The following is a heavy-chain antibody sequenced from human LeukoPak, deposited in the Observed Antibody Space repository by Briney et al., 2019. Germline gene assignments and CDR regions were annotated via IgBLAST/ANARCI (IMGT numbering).Heavy chain of an antibody. CDR3: ARSGSGDSSGYYYFDY. CDR1: GGSFSGYY. CDR2: INHSGST. D-gene: IGHD3-22*01. V-gene: IGHV4-34*01. Sequence: SETLSLTCAGYGGSFSGYYWSWIRQPPGKGLEWIGEINHSGSTNYNPSLKSRVTISVDTSKNQFSLKLSSVTAADTAVYYCARSGSGDSSGYYYFDYWGQGTLVTVSS. J-gene: IGHJ4*02.